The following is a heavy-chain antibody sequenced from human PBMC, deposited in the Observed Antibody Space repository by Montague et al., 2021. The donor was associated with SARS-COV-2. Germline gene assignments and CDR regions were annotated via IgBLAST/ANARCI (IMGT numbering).Heavy chain of an antibody. D-gene: IGHD3-9*01. J-gene: IGHJ3*02. Sequence: SETLSLTCTVSGGSISSYYWSWIRQPPGKGLEWIGNIYYSGSTNXNPSLKSRVTISVDTSKNQFSLKLSSVTAADTAVYYCARTYYDILTGYYNRGAFDIWGQGTMVTVSS. CDR2: IYYSGST. CDR1: GGSISSYY. CDR3: ARTYYDILTGYYNRGAFDI. V-gene: IGHV4-59*08.